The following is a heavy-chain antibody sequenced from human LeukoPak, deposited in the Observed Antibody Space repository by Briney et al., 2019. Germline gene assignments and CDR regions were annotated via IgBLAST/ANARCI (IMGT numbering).Heavy chain of an antibody. CDR1: GFTFSSYA. CDR2: ITGSGDTT. CDR3: AKDSASWFGDHWFDP. J-gene: IGHJ5*02. V-gene: IGHV3-23*01. Sequence: GGSLRLSCAASGFTFSSYAMSWVRQAPGKGLEWVSGITGSGDTTHHVDSVKGRFTISRDNSKNTLFLQMNSLRAEDTAVYYCAKDSASWFGDHWFDPWGQGTLVTVSS. D-gene: IGHD3-10*01.